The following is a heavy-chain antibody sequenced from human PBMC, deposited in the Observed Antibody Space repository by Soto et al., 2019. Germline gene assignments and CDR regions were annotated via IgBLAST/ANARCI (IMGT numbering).Heavy chain of an antibody. CDR2: IYYTGST. Sequence: QVRLQESGPGLLKPSQTLSLTCTVSDGSITSGGYYWTWIRQHPGEGLEWIGNIYYTGSTYYNPALQSRVTISVDTSDNQFSLKLSSVTAADTAIYYCTRDLIFYGSGTGYMDVWGKGTTVTVSS. CDR3: TRDLIFYGSGTGYMDV. V-gene: IGHV4-31*03. CDR1: DGSITSGGYY. J-gene: IGHJ6*03. D-gene: IGHD3-10*01.